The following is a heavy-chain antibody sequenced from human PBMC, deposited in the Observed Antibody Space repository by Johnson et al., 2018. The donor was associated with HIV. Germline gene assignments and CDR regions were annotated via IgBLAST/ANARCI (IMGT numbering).Heavy chain of an antibody. J-gene: IGHJ3*02. CDR1: GFTVSSNY. D-gene: IGHD1-26*01. CDR2: IYSGGST. Sequence: VQLVESGGGVVQPGGSLRLSCAASGFTVSSNYMSWVRQAPGKGLEWVSVIYSGGSTYYADSVKGRFTISRDNSKNTLYLQMNSLRAEDTAVYYCARERDSGSYGDASDIWGQGTMVTVSS. V-gene: IGHV3-66*02. CDR3: ARERDSGSYGDASDI.